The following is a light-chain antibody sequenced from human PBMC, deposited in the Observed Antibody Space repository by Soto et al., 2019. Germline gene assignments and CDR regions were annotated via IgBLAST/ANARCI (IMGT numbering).Light chain of an antibody. CDR2: LGS. J-gene: IGKJ2*01. Sequence: DFAMTQSPLSLPVTPGEPASISCRSSQSLLHSDGYNYLDWYLQKPGQSPQLLIYLGSNRASGVPDRFSGSGSGTDFTLKTSRLEAEDIGVYYCMQDLQTPYTFGQGTKLEIK. CDR3: MQDLQTPYT. CDR1: QSLLHSDGYNY. V-gene: IGKV2-28*01.